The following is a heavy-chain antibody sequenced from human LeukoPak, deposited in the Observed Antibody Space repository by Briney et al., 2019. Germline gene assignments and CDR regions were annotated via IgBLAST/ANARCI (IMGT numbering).Heavy chain of an antibody. D-gene: IGHD5-12*01. CDR2: MNPNSGNT. CDR3: ARGQIVATIHGYYYYGMDV. J-gene: IGHJ6*02. V-gene: IGHV1-8*01. CDR1: GGTFSRNA. Sequence: ASVKVSCKASGGTFSRNAISWVRQATGQGLEWMGWMNPNSGNTGYAQKLQGRVTMTRNTSISTAYMELSSLRSEDTAVYYCARGQIVATIHGYYYYGMDVWGQGTTVTVSS.